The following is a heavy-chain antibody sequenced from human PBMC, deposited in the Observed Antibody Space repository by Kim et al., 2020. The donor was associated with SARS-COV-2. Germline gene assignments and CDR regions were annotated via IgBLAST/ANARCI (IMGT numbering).Heavy chain of an antibody. CDR3: ARDDYSNYDDGAGDLYYYYGMDV. D-gene: IGHD4-4*01. Sequence: SVKVSCKASGGTFSSYAISWVRQAPGQGLEWMGGIIPIFGTANYAQKFQGRVTITADESTSTAYMELSSLRSEDTAVYYCARDDYSNYDDGAGDLYYYYGMDVWGQGTTVTVSS. J-gene: IGHJ6*02. CDR1: GGTFSSYA. V-gene: IGHV1-69*13. CDR2: IIPIFGTA.